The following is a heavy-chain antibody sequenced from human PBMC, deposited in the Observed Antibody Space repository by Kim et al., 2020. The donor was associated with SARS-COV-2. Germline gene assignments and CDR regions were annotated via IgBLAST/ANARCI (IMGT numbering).Heavy chain of an antibody. J-gene: IGHJ4*02. V-gene: IGHV3-21*01. Sequence: GGSLRLSCEASGMIISNYAMTWVRQAPGKGLEWVSSMRTSSFYTYYADSVKGRFTISRDNANNSVHLHMTSLTTEDTAVYYCATGAAPCSLDFWGLGTLVTVSS. CDR3: ATGAAPCSLDF. CDR2: MRTSSFYT. CDR1: GMIISNYA. D-gene: IGHD3-10*02.